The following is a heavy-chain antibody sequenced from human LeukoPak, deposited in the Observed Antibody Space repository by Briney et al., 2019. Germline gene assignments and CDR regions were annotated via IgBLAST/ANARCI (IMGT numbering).Heavy chain of an antibody. J-gene: IGHJ4*02. CDR1: GGSITSYY. CDR3: ARDRYGGNSGEFDY. CDR2: IYYSVAT. Sequence: PSETLSLTCTVSGGSITSYYWSWIWQSPRKGLEWIGYIYYSVATNYNPSVKSRVTISVDTSKNQFSLKVRSVTAADTAVYYCARDRYGGNSGEFDYWGLGTLVTVSS. V-gene: IGHV4-59*01. D-gene: IGHD4-23*01.